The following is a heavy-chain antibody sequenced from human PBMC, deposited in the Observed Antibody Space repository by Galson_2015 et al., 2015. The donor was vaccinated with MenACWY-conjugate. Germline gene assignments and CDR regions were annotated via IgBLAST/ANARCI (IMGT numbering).Heavy chain of an antibody. J-gene: IGHJ4*02. CDR2: ISSSSSTI. V-gene: IGHV3-48*02. CDR3: ARVPGYSYGYYDW. CDR1: GFTFSTYR. D-gene: IGHD5-18*01. Sequence: SLRLSCAASGFTFSTYRMNWVRQAPGKGLEWVSYISSSSSTIYYADSVKGRFTISRDNAKNSLYLQMNTLRDEDTAVYYCARVPGYSYGYYDWWGQGTLVTASS.